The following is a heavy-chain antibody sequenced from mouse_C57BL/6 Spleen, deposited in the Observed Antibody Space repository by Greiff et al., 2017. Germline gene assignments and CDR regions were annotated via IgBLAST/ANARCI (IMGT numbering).Heavy chain of an antibody. CDR3: TGGWVDY. CDR1: GFTFSNYW. Sequence: EVMLVESGGGLVQPGGSMKLSCVASGFTFSNYWMNWVRQSPEKGLEWVAQIRLKSDNYATHYAESVKVRFTISRDDSKSSVYLQMNNLRAEDTGIYYCTGGWVDYWGQGTTLTVSS. CDR2: IRLKSDNYAT. D-gene: IGHD1-1*02. V-gene: IGHV6-3*01. J-gene: IGHJ2*01.